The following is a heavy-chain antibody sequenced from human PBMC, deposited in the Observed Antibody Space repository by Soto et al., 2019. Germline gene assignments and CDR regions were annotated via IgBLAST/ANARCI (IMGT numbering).Heavy chain of an antibody. CDR3: ASGIQLWLRRINNGFSG. Sequence: QVQLVQSGGEVKKPESSVKVSYKAPGGTFSTYAISWVRQAPGQGLEWMGGIIPMFGTANYAQRFQDRVTITADESTNTVYMELSSLRSEDTAVYFCASGIQLWLRRINNGFSGWGQGTLVTVSS. J-gene: IGHJ4*02. V-gene: IGHV1-69*12. CDR1: GGTFSTYA. D-gene: IGHD5-18*01. CDR2: IIPMFGTA.